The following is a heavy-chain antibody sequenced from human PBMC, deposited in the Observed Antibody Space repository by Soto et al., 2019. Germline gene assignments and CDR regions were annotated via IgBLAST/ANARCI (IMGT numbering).Heavy chain of an antibody. J-gene: IGHJ6*02. CDR3: ARDYYGSGSTSYGMDV. CDR1: GGSINSHY. Sequence: QVQLQESGPGLVKPSESLSLTCTVSGGSINSHYWSWIRQPPGKGLDWIGYIYYSGSTNYNPSLKSRVTISVDTSKNQFSLKLSSVTAADTAVYYCARDYYGSGSTSYGMDVWGQGTTVTVSS. CDR2: IYYSGST. D-gene: IGHD3-10*01. V-gene: IGHV4-59*11.